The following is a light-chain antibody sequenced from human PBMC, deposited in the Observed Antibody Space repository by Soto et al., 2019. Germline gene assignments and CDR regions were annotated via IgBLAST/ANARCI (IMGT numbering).Light chain of an antibody. CDR2: EVS. CDR3: SSYTSSSTLNYV. J-gene: IGLJ1*01. Sequence: QSVLTQPASVSGSPGQSITMSCTGTSSDIGNYNYVSWYQQHPGKAPKLMIYEVSNRPSGVSNRFSGSKSGNTASLTISGLQAEDEADYYCSSYTSSSTLNYVFGTGTKVTVL. CDR1: SSDIGNYNY. V-gene: IGLV2-14*01.